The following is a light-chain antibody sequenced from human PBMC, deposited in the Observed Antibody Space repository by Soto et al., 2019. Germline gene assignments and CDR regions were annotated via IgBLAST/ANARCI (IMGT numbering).Light chain of an antibody. Sequence: QSVLTQPPSVSAAPGQNVIISCSGGISNIGNNFVSWYQQLPGTAPKLLIYNNNQRPSGIPDRFSGSKSGTSATLGITGLQTGDEADYYCEAKDDSLSGVVFGGVTKLTVL. V-gene: IGLV1-51*01. CDR1: ISNIGNNF. CDR3: EAKDDSLSGVV. J-gene: IGLJ2*01. CDR2: NNN.